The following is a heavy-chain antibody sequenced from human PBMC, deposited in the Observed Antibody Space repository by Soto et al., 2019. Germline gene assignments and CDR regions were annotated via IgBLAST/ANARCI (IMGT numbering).Heavy chain of an antibody. J-gene: IGHJ3*02. CDR1: GASINTNDHY. CDR3: ARHEGYTYGAPSGAFDI. Sequence: SETLPLTCTVSGASINTNDHYWAWIRRPPGKGLEWLGSIYYSGNSYYTPSLKSRVTISVDTSKNKFSLKLRSVTAADTAVYYCARHEGYTYGAPSGAFDIWGPGTMVTVSS. V-gene: IGHV4-39*01. CDR2: IYYSGNS. D-gene: IGHD5-18*01.